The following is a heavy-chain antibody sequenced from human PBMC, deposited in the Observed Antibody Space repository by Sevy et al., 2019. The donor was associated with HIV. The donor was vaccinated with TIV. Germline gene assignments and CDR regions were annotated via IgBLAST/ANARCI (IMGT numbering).Heavy chain of an antibody. J-gene: IGHJ4*02. V-gene: IGHV3-23*01. D-gene: IGHD1-26*01. CDR2: ISGSGGGT. CDR1: GFTFSSYA. Sequence: GGSLRLSCAASGFTFSSYAMSWVRQAPGKGLEWVSAISGSGGGTYYADSVKGRFTISRDNSKNTLYLQMDSLRAEDTAVYYCAKDLGYSGSYRCDYWGQGTLVTVSS. CDR3: AKDLGYSGSYRCDY.